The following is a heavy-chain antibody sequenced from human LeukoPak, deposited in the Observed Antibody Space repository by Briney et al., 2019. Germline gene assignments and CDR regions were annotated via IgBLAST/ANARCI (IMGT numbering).Heavy chain of an antibody. J-gene: IGHJ4*02. Sequence: PGGSLRLSCAASGFTFSSYAMSWVRQAPGKGLEWVSAISGSGGSTYYADSVKGRFTISRDNSKNTLYLQMNSLRAEDTAVYYCAVRYYYDSSGYYYGSSAYAAAAFDYWGQGTLVTVSS. CDR3: AVRYYYDSSGYYYGSSAYAAAAFDY. CDR1: GFTFSSYA. CDR2: ISGSGGST. V-gene: IGHV3-23*01. D-gene: IGHD3-22*01.